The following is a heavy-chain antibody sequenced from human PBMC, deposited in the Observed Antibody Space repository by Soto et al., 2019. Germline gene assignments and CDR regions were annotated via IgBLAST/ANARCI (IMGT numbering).Heavy chain of an antibody. J-gene: IGHJ6*02. CDR3: ATAAARHYYYGMDV. V-gene: IGHV1-24*01. CDR2: FDPEDGET. CDR1: GYTLTELS. Sequence: ASVKVSCKVSGYTLTELSMHWVRQAPGKGLEWMGGFDPEDGETIYAQKFQGRVTMTEDTSTDTAYMELSSLRSEDTAVYYCATAAARHYYYGMDVWGQGTTVTVSS. D-gene: IGHD6-6*01.